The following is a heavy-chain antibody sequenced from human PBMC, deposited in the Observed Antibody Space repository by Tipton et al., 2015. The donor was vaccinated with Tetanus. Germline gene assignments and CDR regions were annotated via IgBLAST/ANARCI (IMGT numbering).Heavy chain of an antibody. CDR2: IWYDGSNK. CDR1: GFTFSSYG. V-gene: IGHV3-33*01. Sequence: SLRLSCAASGFTFSSYGMHWVRQAPGKGLEWVAVIWYDGSNKYYADSVKGRFTISRDNSKNTLYLQMNSLRAEDTAVYYCTRDDDTSSRYSIFNYWGQGTLVTVSS. D-gene: IGHD3-22*01. J-gene: IGHJ4*02. CDR3: TRDDDTSSRYSIFNY.